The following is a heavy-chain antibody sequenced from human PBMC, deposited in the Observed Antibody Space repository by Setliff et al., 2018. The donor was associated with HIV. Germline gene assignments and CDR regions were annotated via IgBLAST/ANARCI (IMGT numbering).Heavy chain of an antibody. CDR1: GDSISGAGFY. CDR2: IYYSGST. D-gene: IGHD3-22*01. Sequence: TLSLTCTVSGDSISGAGFYWTWIRQLPGKGLEWIGSIYYSGSTYYNPSLKSRVTISLGTSRWQFSLTLNSVSAADTAVHFCAREAMYYYDTSGHPQGFDYWGQGTLVTVSS. V-gene: IGHV4-31*03. J-gene: IGHJ4*02. CDR3: AREAMYYYDTSGHPQGFDY.